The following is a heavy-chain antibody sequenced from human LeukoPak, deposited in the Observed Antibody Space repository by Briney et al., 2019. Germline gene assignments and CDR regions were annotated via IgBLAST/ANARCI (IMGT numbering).Heavy chain of an antibody. V-gene: IGHV1-18*01. Sequence: GASVKVSCKASGYTFTSYGISWVRQAPGQGLEWMGWINAYNGNTNHAQKLQGRVTMTTDTSTSTAYMELRSLRSDDTAVYYCARDSQRLVWPYYYYYMDVWGKGTTVTVSS. D-gene: IGHD6-13*01. CDR2: INAYNGNT. CDR3: ARDSQRLVWPYYYYYMDV. CDR1: GYTFTSYG. J-gene: IGHJ6*03.